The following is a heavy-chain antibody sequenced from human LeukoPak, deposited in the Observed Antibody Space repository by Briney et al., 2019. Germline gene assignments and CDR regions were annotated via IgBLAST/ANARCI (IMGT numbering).Heavy chain of an antibody. D-gene: IGHD6-13*01. Sequence: ASVKVSCKASGYTFTGYYMHWVRQAPGQGLEWMGRINPNSGCTNYAQKFQGRVTMTRDTSISTAYMELSRLRSDDTAVYYCARDGGSSSWYGFDYWGQGTLVTVSS. V-gene: IGHV1-2*06. CDR3: ARDGGSSSWYGFDY. J-gene: IGHJ4*02. CDR2: INPNSGCT. CDR1: GYTFTGYY.